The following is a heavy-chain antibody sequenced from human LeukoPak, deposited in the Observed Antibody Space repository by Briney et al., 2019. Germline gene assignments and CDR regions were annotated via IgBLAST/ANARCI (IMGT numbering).Heavy chain of an antibody. D-gene: IGHD3-22*01. CDR3: ARTNYYDSQGGAFDF. Sequence: PSETLSLTCTVSGGSISSYYWGWIRQPPGKGLEWVGSMYYSGSAYHNPSLKSRVTISVDTSKNQVSLKLSSVTAADTAMYYCARTNYYDSQGGAFDFWGQGTMVTVSS. CDR1: GGSISSYY. CDR2: MYYSGSA. V-gene: IGHV4-39*01. J-gene: IGHJ3*01.